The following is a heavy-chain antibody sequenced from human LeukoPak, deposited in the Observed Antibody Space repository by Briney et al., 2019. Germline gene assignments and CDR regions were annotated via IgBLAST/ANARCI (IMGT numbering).Heavy chain of an antibody. Sequence: SQTLSLTCTVSGGSISSGGYYWSWIRQHPGKGLEWIGYIYYSGSTYYNPSLKSRVTTSVDTSKNQFSLKLSSVTAADMAVYYCATTCYYDSSGYYYAGAFDIWGQGTMVTVSS. CDR2: IYYSGST. J-gene: IGHJ3*02. V-gene: IGHV4-31*03. CDR1: GGSISSGGYY. CDR3: ATTCYYDSSGYYYAGAFDI. D-gene: IGHD3-22*01.